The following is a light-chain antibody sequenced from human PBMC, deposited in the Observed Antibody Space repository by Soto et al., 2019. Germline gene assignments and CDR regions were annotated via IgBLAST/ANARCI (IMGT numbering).Light chain of an antibody. J-gene: IGKJ5*01. CDR1: QTLSNSF. V-gene: IGKV3-20*01. CDR2: DTS. Sequence: EIVITQSPATLSVSPGERATLSCRASQTLSNSFIAWYQQKTGQAPRLLIYDTSSRDTGVPDRYSASGSGTDFTLTISRLEPEDFSVLFCQQYGTSEIIFGQGTRLEIK. CDR3: QQYGTSEII.